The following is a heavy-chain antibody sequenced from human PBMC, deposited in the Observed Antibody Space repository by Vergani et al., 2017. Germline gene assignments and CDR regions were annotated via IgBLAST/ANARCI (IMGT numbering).Heavy chain of an antibody. J-gene: IGHJ4*02. Sequence: QVQLQQWGAGLLKPSETLPLTCHVFGVSVTDYNCNWIRQAPGKGLEWIGSLSTTGGATHASHNPSLKSRVSISVDTSKSQFSLRLTSVTAADSAIYYCAGDTHSWQRAGRWGQGLLVSVSS. D-gene: IGHD6-13*01. CDR3: AGDTHSWQRAGR. CDR1: GVSVTDYN. V-gene: IGHV4-59*02. CDR2: LSTTGGA.